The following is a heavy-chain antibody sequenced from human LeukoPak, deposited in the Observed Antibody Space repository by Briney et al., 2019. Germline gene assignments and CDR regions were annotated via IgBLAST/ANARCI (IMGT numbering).Heavy chain of an antibody. V-gene: IGHV1-69*13. J-gene: IGHJ4*02. CDR2: IIPIFGTA. CDR3: ARATYGDYTPFDY. Sequence: GASVTVSCKASGGTFSSYAISWVRQAPGQGLEWMGGIIPIFGTANYAQKFQGRVTITADESTSTAYMELSSLRSEDTAVYYCARATYGDYTPFDYWGQGTLVTVS. D-gene: IGHD4-17*01. CDR1: GGTFSSYA.